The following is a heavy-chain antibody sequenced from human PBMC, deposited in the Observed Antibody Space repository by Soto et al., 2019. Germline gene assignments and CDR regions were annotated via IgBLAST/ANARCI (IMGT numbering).Heavy chain of an antibody. J-gene: IGHJ5*02. CDR3: AKGKSTGDIDWFDP. CDR2: LIGGHYGT. Sequence: GGSLRLSCTASGFTLQNYAMAWVRQAPGKGLEWVSTLIGGHYGTAYSYSVKGRFTVSRDNSKNCLYLQMSSLGVEDTAMYFCAKGKSTGDIDWFDPWGQGSLVTVSS. CDR1: GFTLQNYA. V-gene: IGHV3-23*01. D-gene: IGHD3-10*01.